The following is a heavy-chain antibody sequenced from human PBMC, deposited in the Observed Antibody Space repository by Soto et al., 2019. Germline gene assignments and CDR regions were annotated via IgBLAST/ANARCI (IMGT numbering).Heavy chain of an antibody. V-gene: IGHV3-23*01. D-gene: IGHD2-15*01. CDR2: ISGGGGST. Sequence: GGSLRLSCAASGFTFSSYAMSWVRQAPGKGLEWVSAISGGGGSTYYADSVKGRFTITRDNSKNPLYLQMNSLRAEDTAVYYCAVEGSGGSCYSYWGQGTLVTVSS. CDR1: GFTFSSYA. CDR3: AVEGSGGSCYSY. J-gene: IGHJ4*02.